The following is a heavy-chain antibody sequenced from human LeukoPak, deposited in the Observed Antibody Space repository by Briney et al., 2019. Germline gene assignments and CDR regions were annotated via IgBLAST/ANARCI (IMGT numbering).Heavy chain of an antibody. Sequence: ASVKVSCKASGYTSTGYYIHWVRQAPGQGLEWMGWINPNSGGTNYAQKFQGRVTMPRDTSITTAYMELSGLRSDDTAIYYCARGKLAAPGRTGYNWFDPWGQGTLVTVSS. D-gene: IGHD6-13*01. CDR2: INPNSGGT. CDR3: ARGKLAAPGRTGYNWFDP. J-gene: IGHJ5*02. V-gene: IGHV1-2*02. CDR1: GYTSTGYY.